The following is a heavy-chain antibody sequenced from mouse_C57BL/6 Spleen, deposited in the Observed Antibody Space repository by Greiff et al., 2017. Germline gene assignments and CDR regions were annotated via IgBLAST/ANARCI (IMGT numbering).Heavy chain of an antibody. V-gene: IGHV1-26*01. D-gene: IGHD2-3*01. CDR2: INPNNGGT. Sequence: EVQLQQSGPELVKPGASVKISCKASGYTFTDYYMNWVKQSHGKSLEWIGDINPNNGGTSYNQKFKGKATLTVDKSSSTAYMELRSLTSEDSAVYYCAREGWLYYFDYWGQGTTLTVSS. CDR1: GYTFTDYY. CDR3: AREGWLYYFDY. J-gene: IGHJ2*01.